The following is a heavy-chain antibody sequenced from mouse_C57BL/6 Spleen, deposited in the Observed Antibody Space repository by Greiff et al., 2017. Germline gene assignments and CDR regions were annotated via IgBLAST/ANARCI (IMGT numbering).Heavy chain of an antibody. V-gene: IGHV5-6*01. CDR2: ISSGGSYT. CDR3: ARGGNYGYFDV. D-gene: IGHD2-1*01. CDR1: GFTFSSYG. Sequence: EVQLQESGGDLVKPGGSLKLSCAASGFTFSSYGMSWVRQTPDKRLEWVATISSGGSYTYYPDSVKGRFTISRDNAKNTLYLQMSSLKSEDTAMYYCARGGNYGYFDVWGTGTTVTVSS. J-gene: IGHJ1*03.